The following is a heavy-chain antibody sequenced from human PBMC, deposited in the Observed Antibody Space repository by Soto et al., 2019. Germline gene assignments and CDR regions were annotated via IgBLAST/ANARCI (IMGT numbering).Heavy chain of an antibody. CDR2: INHSGST. CDR3: SRGGLRFLEWLPPPYAMDV. CDR1: GGSFSGYY. J-gene: IGHJ6*02. V-gene: IGHV4-34*01. Sequence: PSETLSLTCAVYGGSFSGYYWSWIRQPPGKGLEWIGEINHSGSTNYNPSLKSRVTISVDTSKHQFSLKLSSVTAADTAVYYCSRGGLRFLEWLPPPYAMDVWGQGTTVTVSS. D-gene: IGHD3-3*01.